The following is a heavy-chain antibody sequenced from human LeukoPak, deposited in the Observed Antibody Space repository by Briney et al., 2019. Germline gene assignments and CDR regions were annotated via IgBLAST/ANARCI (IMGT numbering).Heavy chain of an antibody. V-gene: IGHV4-59*01. Sequence: SETLSLTCTVSGGSISSYYWSWIRQPPGKGLEWIGYIYYSGSTNYNPSLKSRVTISVDTSKNQFSLKLSSVTAADTAVYYCARYSPVVAATYWYFDLWGCGTLVTVSS. D-gene: IGHD2-15*01. CDR2: IYYSGST. CDR3: ARYSPVVAATYWYFDL. CDR1: GGSISSYY. J-gene: IGHJ2*01.